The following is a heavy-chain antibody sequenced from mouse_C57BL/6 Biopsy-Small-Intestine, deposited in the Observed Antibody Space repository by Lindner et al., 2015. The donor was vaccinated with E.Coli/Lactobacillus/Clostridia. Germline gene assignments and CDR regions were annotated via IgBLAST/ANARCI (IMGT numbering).Heavy chain of an antibody. CDR2: ISSDSNTI. V-gene: IGHV5-17*01. J-gene: IGHJ4*01. CDR1: GFTFSDYG. Sequence: VQLQESGGGLVKPGGSLKLSCAASGFTFSDYGMHWVRQAPEKGLEWVAYISSDSNTIYYADTVKGRFTISRDNAKNTLFLQMTSLRSEGTAIYYCARPHYYAMDYWGQGTSVTVSS. CDR3: ARPHYYAMDY.